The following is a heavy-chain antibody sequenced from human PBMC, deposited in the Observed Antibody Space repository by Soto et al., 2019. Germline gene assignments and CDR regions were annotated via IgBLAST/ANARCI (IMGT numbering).Heavy chain of an antibody. Sequence: SQTLSLTCATSGDSVSSNSAAWNWIRQSPSRGLEWLGRTYYRSRWYNDYAVSVKSRITITPDTSKNQFSLQLNSVTPEDTAVYYCAREGAAPDWFDPWGQGTLVTVSS. D-gene: IGHD6-25*01. J-gene: IGHJ5*02. CDR2: TYYRSRWYN. CDR3: AREGAAPDWFDP. CDR1: GDSVSSNSAA. V-gene: IGHV6-1*01.